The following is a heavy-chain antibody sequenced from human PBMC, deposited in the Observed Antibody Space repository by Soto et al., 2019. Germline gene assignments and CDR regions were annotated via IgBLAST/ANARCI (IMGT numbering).Heavy chain of an antibody. Sequence: QVQLQQWGAGLLKPSETLSLTCAVYGGSFSGYYWSWIRQPPGKGLEWIGEINHSGSTNYNPSLKSRVTRSVDTSKNQFSLKLSSVTAADTAVYYCALTAEYGGPEGGFDYWGQGTLVTVSS. CDR1: GGSFSGYY. CDR3: ALTAEYGGPEGGFDY. V-gene: IGHV4-34*01. J-gene: IGHJ4*02. D-gene: IGHD5-12*01. CDR2: INHSGST.